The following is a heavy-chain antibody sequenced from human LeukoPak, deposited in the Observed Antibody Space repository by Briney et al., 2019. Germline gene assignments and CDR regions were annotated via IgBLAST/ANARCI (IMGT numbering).Heavy chain of an antibody. V-gene: IGHV3-7*01. CDR2: IKQDGSEK. Sequence: GGSLRLSCAASGFTFSSYWMSWFRQAPGKGLDWVANIKQDGSEKDYVDSVEGRFTISRDNAKKSLYMQMNSLRAEDTAVYYCARDLRTRYSGSYSDYWGQGTLVTVSS. CDR3: ARDLRTRYSGSYSDY. J-gene: IGHJ4*02. CDR1: GFTFSSYW. D-gene: IGHD1-26*01.